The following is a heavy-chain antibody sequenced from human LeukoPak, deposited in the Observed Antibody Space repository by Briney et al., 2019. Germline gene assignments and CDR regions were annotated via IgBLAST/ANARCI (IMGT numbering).Heavy chain of an antibody. CDR3: ARGPWVAFRDLPQLDF. CDR2: ISGNNDYT. Sequence: ASVKVSCKASGYTFSDFAITWVRQAPGQGLEWMGWISGNNDYTNYAQKFEGRVTMTTDTSTTTGVLELRSLRSDDTAVYYCARGPWVAFRDLPQLDFWGQGTLVTVSS. CDR1: GYTFSDFA. D-gene: IGHD3-3*02. J-gene: IGHJ4*02. V-gene: IGHV1-18*01.